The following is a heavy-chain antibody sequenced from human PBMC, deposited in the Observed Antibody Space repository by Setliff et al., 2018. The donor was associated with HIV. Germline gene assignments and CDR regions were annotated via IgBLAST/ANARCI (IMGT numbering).Heavy chain of an antibody. CDR2: VDPEDDET. CDR1: GFTLSEVS. Sequence: ASVKVSCKVFGFTLSEVSIHWVRQAPGKGLEWVGRVDPEDDETLFAENFQGRVTITADTSTDTAYMELTSLRSEDTAVYYCATLSTSCSSTSCYYFDNWGQGTLVTVSS. D-gene: IGHD2-2*01. J-gene: IGHJ4*02. V-gene: IGHV1-24*01. CDR3: ATLSTSCSSTSCYYFDN.